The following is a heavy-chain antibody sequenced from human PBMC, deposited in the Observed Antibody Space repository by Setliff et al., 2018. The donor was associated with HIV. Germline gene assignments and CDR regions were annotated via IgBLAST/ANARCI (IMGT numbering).Heavy chain of an antibody. CDR1: GDIFNNNA. Sequence: SVKFSCKASGDIFNNNAINWVRQAPGQGLEWMGRIIPIFGLANYARKFQGRVTITADKSTSTAYLELSSLTYDDTAIYYCARAEFLGPESDFDIWGQGTMVTVSS. V-gene: IGHV1-69*04. J-gene: IGHJ3*02. CDR2: IIPIFGLA. D-gene: IGHD3-10*01. CDR3: ARAEFLGPESDFDI.